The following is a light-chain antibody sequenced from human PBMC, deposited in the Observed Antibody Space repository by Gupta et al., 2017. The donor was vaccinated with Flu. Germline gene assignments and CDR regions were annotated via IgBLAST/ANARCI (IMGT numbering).Light chain of an antibody. CDR1: QSVSSN. CDR3: LQYRSWPLT. Sequence: PSPLCCAPGERVPLSCRASQSVSSNVAWYQAKPGQTPRLPIHSASTRAPTIPAKFSGSGSGTEFTLTISSLQSEDFAVYYCLQYRSWPLTFGGGTKVEIK. V-gene: IGKV3-15*01. CDR2: SAS. J-gene: IGKJ4*01.